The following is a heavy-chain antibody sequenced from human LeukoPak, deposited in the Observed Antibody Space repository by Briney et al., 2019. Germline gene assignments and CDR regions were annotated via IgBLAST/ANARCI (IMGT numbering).Heavy chain of an antibody. CDR2: IYYTGST. J-gene: IGHJ5*02. D-gene: IGHD4-17*01. CDR3: ARDKVTVTGNWFDP. V-gene: IGHV4-28*03. Sequence: SETLSLTCVFSGDSISDDSVNKNNWLNWVRQAPGKGLEWIGYIYYTGSTYYNPSLKSRVSISVDTSKRQFSLHLSSVTAADTAMYYCARDKVTVTGNWFDPWGQGTLVTVSS. CDR1: GDSISDDSVNKNNW.